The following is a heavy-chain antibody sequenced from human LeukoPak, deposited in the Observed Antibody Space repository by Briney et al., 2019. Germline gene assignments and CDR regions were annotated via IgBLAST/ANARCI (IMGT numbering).Heavy chain of an antibody. D-gene: IGHD6-6*01. V-gene: IGHV3-30*02. Sequence: GGSLRLSCAASGFTFSSYGMHWVRQAPGKGLEWVAFIRYDGSNKYYADSVKGRFTISRDNSKNTLYLQMNSLRAEDTAVYYCARGSKYYYYYYMDVWGKGTTVTVSS. CDR1: GFTFSSYG. J-gene: IGHJ6*03. CDR3: ARGSKYYYYYYMDV. CDR2: IRYDGSNK.